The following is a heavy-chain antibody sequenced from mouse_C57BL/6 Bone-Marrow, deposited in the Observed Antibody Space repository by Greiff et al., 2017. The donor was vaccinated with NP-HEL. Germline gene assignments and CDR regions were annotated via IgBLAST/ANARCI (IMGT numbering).Heavy chain of an antibody. D-gene: IGHD2-3*01. J-gene: IGHJ4*01. V-gene: IGHV1-85*01. CDR1: GYTFTSYD. CDR2: IYPRDGST. Sequence: VQLQQSGPELVKPGASVKLSCKASGYTFTSYDINWVKQRPGQGLEWIGWIYPRDGSTKYNEKFKGKATLTVDTSSSTAYMELHSLTSEDSAVYFCAREWNYDGYYDYAMDYWGQGTSVTVSS. CDR3: AREWNYDGYYDYAMDY.